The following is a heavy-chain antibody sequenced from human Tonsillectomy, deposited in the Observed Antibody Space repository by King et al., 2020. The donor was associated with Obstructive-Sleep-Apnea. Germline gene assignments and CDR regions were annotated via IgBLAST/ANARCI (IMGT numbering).Heavy chain of an antibody. CDR3: ARLTTGGDYFDF. Sequence: DVQLVESGAEVRKPGESLTISCTGSGYSFTRYWIGWVRQMPGKGLEWMGIIWPGDSDTRSSPSFQGQVTISADKSITTAYLQWSSLKASDTAMYYCARLTTGGDYFDFWGQGTLVTVSS. D-gene: IGHD4-17*01. CDR1: GYSFTRYW. CDR2: IWPGDSDT. J-gene: IGHJ4*02. V-gene: IGHV5-51*01.